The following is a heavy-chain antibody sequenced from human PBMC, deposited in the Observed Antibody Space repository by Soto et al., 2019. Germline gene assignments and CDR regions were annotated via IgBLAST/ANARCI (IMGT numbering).Heavy chain of an antibody. D-gene: IGHD6-19*01. J-gene: IGHJ6*02. CDR3: SRFIMVGGWFDPNYYHGMDV. CDR2: ISGYNGNT. CDR1: GYTFSNYG. Sequence: QVQLVQSGAEVKKPGASVTVSCKTSGYTFSNYGINWVRQAPGQGLEWMGWISGYNGNTNYAQTVQGRVTMTTDTSPGTVYMELRSLKSDDTAIYYCSRFIMVGGWFDPNYYHGMDVWGQGTTVTVS. V-gene: IGHV1-18*01.